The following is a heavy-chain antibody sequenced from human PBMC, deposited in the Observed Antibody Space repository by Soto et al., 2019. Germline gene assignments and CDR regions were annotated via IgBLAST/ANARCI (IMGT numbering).Heavy chain of an antibody. J-gene: IGHJ3*02. CDR2: ISYDGNNK. CDR1: GFTFSSYA. Sequence: QVQVVEFGGGVVQPGRSLRLSCAASGFTFSSYAMHWVRQAPGKGLEWVAVISYDGNNKYYADSVKGRFTISRDNSKNTLYPQMNSLRAEDTAVYYCARGTGSSLRDAFDIWGQGTMVTVSS. CDR3: ARGTGSSLRDAFDI. D-gene: IGHD1-26*01. V-gene: IGHV3-30-3*01.